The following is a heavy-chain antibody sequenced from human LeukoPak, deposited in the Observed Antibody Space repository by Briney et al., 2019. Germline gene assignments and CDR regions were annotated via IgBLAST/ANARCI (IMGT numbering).Heavy chain of an antibody. D-gene: IGHD3-3*01. V-gene: IGHV1-69*05. CDR1: GGTFSSYA. J-gene: IGHJ3*02. CDR3: ARGLGGGAIYGVVTARPFDAFDI. Sequence: SSVKVSCKASGGTFSSYAISWVRQAPGQGLEWMGGIIAIFGTANYAQKFQGRVTITTDESTSTAYMELSSLRSEDTAVYFCARGLGGGAIYGVVTARPFDAFDIWGQGTMVPVS. CDR2: IIAIFGTA.